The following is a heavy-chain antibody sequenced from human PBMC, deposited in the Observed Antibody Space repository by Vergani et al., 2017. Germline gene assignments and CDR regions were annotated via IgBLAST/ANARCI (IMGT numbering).Heavy chain of an antibody. CDR2: INPSGGST. J-gene: IGHJ5*02. CDR1: GYTFTSYY. CDR3: ARDSRYCSSTSCYYNWFDP. V-gene: IGHV1-46*01. Sequence: QVQLVQSGAEVKKPGASVKVSCKASGYTFTSYYMHWVRQAPGQGLEWMGIINPSGGSTSYAQKFQGRVTMTRDTSTSTVYMELSSLRSEDTAVYYCARDSRYCSSTSCYYNWFDPWGQGTLVTVSS. D-gene: IGHD2-2*01.